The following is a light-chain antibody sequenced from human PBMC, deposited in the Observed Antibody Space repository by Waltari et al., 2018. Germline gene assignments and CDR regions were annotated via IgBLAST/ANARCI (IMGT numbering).Light chain of an antibody. CDR1: QSIADH. V-gene: IGKV1-39*01. J-gene: IGKJ1*01. CDR3: QQRFSNPRT. CDR2: GAS. Sequence: DIQMTQSPSSLSASVVDRVTITCRARQSIADHLNWYQQKPGKAPKLLIYGASSLQSGVPSRFSGGGAGTDFTLTISSLQPEDSATYYCQQRFSNPRTFGQGTKVEIK.